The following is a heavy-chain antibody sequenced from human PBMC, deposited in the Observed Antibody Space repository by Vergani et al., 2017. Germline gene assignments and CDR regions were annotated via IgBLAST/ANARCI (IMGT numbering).Heavy chain of an antibody. V-gene: IGHV5-51*01. CDR3: ARQTASFVPADINWFDP. J-gene: IGHJ5*02. CDR2: IYLGDSDT. CDR1: GHSSTTYW. D-gene: IGHD2-2*01. Sequence: EVQLVQSGAEVKKPGESLKISCKGSGHSSTTYWIAWVRQMPGKGLEWMGMIYLGDSDTRYNPSFQGQVTISADKSISTAYLQWSSLKASDTAIYYCARQTASFVPADINWFDPGGQGTLVTVSS.